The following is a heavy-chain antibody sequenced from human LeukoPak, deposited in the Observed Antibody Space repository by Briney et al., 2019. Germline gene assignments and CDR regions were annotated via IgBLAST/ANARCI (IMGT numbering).Heavy chain of an antibody. Sequence: SETLSLTCTVSGGSISSYYWSWIRQPPGKGLEWIAYIYYSGSTNYNPSLKSRVTISVDTSKNQFSLKLSSVTAADTAVYYCARVDNGDYFDYWGQGTLVTVSS. J-gene: IGHJ4*02. CDR1: GGSISSYY. D-gene: IGHD4-17*01. CDR2: IYYSGST. CDR3: ARVDNGDYFDY. V-gene: IGHV4-59*08.